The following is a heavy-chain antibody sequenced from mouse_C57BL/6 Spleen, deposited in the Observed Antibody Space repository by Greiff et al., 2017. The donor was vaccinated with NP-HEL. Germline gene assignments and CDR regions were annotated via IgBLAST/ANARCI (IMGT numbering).Heavy chain of an antibody. V-gene: IGHV1-59*01. CDR2: IDPSDSYT. D-gene: IGHD4-1*01. CDR3: ARRGNWDVPLDY. CDR1: GYTFTSYW. J-gene: IGHJ2*01. Sequence: QVQLQQPGAELVRPGTSVKLSCKASGYTFTSYWMHWVKQRPGQGLEWIGVIDPSDSYTNYNQKFKGKATLTVDTSSSTAYMQLSSLTSEDSAVYYCARRGNWDVPLDYWGQGTTLTVSS.